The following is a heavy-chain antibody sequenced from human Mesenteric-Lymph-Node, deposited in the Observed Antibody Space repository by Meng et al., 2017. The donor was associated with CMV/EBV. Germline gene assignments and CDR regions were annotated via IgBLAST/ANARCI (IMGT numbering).Heavy chain of an antibody. Sequence: GESLKISCAASGFTFSSYAMHWVRQAPGKGLEWVAVISYDGSNKYYADSVKGRFTISRDNSKNTLYLQMNSLRAEDTAVYYCAKAPTGDYYFYGMDVWGQGTAVTVSS. V-gene: IGHV3-30*04. CDR2: ISYDGSNK. J-gene: IGHJ6*02. CDR3: AKAPTGDYYFYGMDV. D-gene: IGHD4-11*01. CDR1: GFTFSSYA.